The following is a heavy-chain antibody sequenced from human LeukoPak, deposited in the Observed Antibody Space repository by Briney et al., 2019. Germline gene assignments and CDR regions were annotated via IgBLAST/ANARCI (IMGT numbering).Heavy chain of an antibody. CDR1: GYTFTSYD. CDR3: ARDRASGDDSSGYSFDY. Sequence: ASVKVSCKASGYTFTSYDINWVRQATGQGLEWMGWMNPNSGNTGYAQKFQGRVTMTRNTSISTAYMELSSLRSEDTAVYYCARDRASGDDSSGYSFDYWGQGTLVTVSS. CDR2: MNPNSGNT. D-gene: IGHD3-22*01. J-gene: IGHJ4*02. V-gene: IGHV1-8*01.